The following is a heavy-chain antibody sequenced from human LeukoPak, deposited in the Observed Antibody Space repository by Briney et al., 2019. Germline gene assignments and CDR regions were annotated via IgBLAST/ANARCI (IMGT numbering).Heavy chain of an antibody. J-gene: IGHJ4*02. D-gene: IGHD2-15*01. CDR1: GFTFNLYS. Sequence: SGGSLRLSCATSGFTFNLYSISWVRQAPGKGLEWVSYISNTADTQYYADSVKGRFIISRDSAENSVYLQMNTLRAEDTAVYYCARDRGYCTGGSCYRYFEKWGQGTLVTVSS. CDR2: ISNTADTQ. V-gene: IGHV3-48*01. CDR3: ARDRGYCTGGSCYRYFEK.